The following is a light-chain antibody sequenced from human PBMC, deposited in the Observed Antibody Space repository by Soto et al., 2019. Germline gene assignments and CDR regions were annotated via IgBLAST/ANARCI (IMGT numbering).Light chain of an antibody. J-gene: IGLJ2*01. CDR3: QSYDRSLSVHVV. CDR2: GNS. V-gene: IGLV1-40*01. CDR1: SSNIGAGYD. Sequence: QSVLTQPPSVSGAPGQRVTISCTGSSSNIGAGYDVHWYQQLPGTAHKLLIYGNSNRPSGVPDRFSGSKSGTSASLAITGLQAEDEADYYCQSYDRSLSVHVVFGGGTKLAV.